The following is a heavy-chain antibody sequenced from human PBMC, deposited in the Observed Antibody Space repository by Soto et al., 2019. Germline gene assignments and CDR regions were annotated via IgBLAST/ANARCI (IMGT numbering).Heavy chain of an antibody. Sequence: GGSLRLSCAASGFTFSNAWMSWVRQAPGKGLEWVANIKQDGSEKYYVDSVKGRFTISRDNAKNSLYLQMNSLRAEDTAVYYCARDYYDSSGYYYDYWGQGTLVTVSS. J-gene: IGHJ4*02. V-gene: IGHV3-7*01. CDR1: GFTFSNAW. CDR2: IKQDGSEK. CDR3: ARDYYDSSGYYYDY. D-gene: IGHD3-22*01.